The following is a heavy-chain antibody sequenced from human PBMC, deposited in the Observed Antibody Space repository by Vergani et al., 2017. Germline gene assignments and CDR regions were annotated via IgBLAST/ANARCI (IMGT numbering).Heavy chain of an antibody. J-gene: IGHJ4*02. V-gene: IGHV1-2*02. CDR1: GGTFSSNS. CDR3: ARQYGSGSYPGDY. D-gene: IGHD3-10*01. Sequence: QGQLAQSGAEVKKPGSSVKVSCKASGGTFSSNSISWVRQAPGQGLEWMGRIIPNSGGTNYAQKFQGRVTMTRDTSISTAYMELSRLRSDDTAVYYCARQYGSGSYPGDYWGQGTLVTVSS. CDR2: IIPNSGGT.